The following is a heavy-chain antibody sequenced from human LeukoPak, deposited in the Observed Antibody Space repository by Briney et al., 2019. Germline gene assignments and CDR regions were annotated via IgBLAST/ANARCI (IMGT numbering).Heavy chain of an antibody. CDR2: ISYDGSNK. CDR1: GFTFSSYG. Sequence: PGGSLRLSCAASGFTFSSYGMHWVRQAPGKGLEWVAVISYDGSNKYYADSVKGRFTISRDNSKNTLYLQMNSLRAEDTAVYYCAKDSNGHFDYWGQGTLVTVSS. D-gene: IGHD2-8*01. J-gene: IGHJ4*02. V-gene: IGHV3-30*18. CDR3: AKDSNGHFDY.